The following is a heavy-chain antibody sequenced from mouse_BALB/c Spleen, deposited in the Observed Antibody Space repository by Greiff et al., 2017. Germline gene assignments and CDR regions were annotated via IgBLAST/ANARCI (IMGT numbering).Heavy chain of an antibody. V-gene: IGHV3-2*02. CDR3: ARKDHWYIDD. CDR2: ISYSGSS. CDR1: GYSITSDYA. J-gene: IGHJ1*01. Sequence: EVQLLQSGPGLVKPSQSLSLTCTVTGYSITSDYAWYWIRQLPGNKLEWTGYISYSGSSSYNPSLKSRILITRDTTKNQFFLQLNSVTTEDTATYCCARKDHWYIDDWGAGTTVTVSS.